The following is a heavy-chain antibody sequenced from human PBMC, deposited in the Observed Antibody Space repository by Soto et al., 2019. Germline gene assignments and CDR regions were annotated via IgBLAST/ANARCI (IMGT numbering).Heavy chain of an antibody. D-gene: IGHD3-22*01. CDR1: GGSISSSSYY. CDR2: IYYSGST. CDR3: ARKKAIEFDY. V-gene: IGHV4-39*01. J-gene: IGHJ4*02. Sequence: PSETLSLTCPVSGGSISSSSYYWGWIRQPPGKGLEWIGSIYYSGSTYYNPSLKSRVTISVDTSKNQFSLKLSSVTAADTAVYYCARKKAIEFDYWGQGTLVNVSS.